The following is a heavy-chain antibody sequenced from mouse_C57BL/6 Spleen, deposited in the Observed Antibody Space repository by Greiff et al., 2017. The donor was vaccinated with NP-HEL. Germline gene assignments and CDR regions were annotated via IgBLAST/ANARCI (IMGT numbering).Heavy chain of an antibody. V-gene: IGHV1-39*01. CDR2: INPNYGTT. J-gene: IGHJ1*03. D-gene: IGHD1-1*01. Sequence: EVKLVESGPELVKPGASVKISCKASGYSFTDYNMNWVKQSNGKSLEWIGLINPNYGTTSYNQKFKGKATLTVDQSSSTAYMQLNSLTSEDSAVYYCARRTTVVARYFDVWGTGTTVTVSS. CDR3: ARRTTVVARYFDV. CDR1: GYSFTDYN.